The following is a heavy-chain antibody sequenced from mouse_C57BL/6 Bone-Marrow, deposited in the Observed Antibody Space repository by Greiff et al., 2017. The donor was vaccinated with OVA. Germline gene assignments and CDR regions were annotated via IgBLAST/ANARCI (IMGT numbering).Heavy chain of an antibody. D-gene: IGHD2-1*01. Sequence: QVQLKESGPGLVQPSQSLSITCTVSGFSLTSYGVHWVRQSPGKGLEWLGVIWSGGSTDYNAAFISRLSISKDNSKSQVFFKMNSLQADDTAIYYCARNLYYGNYGRSAMDYWGQGTSVTVSS. CDR1: GFSLTSYG. V-gene: IGHV2-2*01. J-gene: IGHJ4*01. CDR3: ARNLYYGNYGRSAMDY. CDR2: IWSGGST.